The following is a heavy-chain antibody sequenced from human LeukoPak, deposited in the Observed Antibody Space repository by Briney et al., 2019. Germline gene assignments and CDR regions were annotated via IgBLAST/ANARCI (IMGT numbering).Heavy chain of an antibody. CDR2: IYYSGST. J-gene: IGHJ4*02. Sequence: SETLFLTCTVSGGSISSYYWSWIRQPPGKGLEWIGYIYYSGSTNYNPSLKSRVTISVGTSKNQFSLKLSSVTAADTAVYYCARGDNYYDSSGYYAYWGQGTLVTVSS. CDR3: ARGDNYYDSSGYYAY. V-gene: IGHV4-59*01. D-gene: IGHD3-22*01. CDR1: GGSISSYY.